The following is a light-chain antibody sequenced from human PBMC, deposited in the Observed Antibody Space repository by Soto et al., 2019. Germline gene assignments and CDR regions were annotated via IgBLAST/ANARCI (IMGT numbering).Light chain of an antibody. CDR2: DAS. Sequence: EIVFTQSPATLSWAPGETAIPWRRASQSVSSYLAWYQQKPGQAPRLLIYDASNRATGIPARFSGSGSGTDFTLTISSLEPEDFAVYYCQQRSNWPQWTFGQGTKVDIK. CDR1: QSVSSY. J-gene: IGKJ1*01. CDR3: QQRSNWPQWT. V-gene: IGKV3-11*01.